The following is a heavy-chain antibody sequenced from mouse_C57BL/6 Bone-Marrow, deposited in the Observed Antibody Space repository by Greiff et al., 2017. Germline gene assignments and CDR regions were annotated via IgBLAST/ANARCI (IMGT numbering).Heavy chain of an antibody. CDR3: AREDGYYGFDY. J-gene: IGHJ2*01. V-gene: IGHV1-52*01. CDR2: IDPSDSET. D-gene: IGHD2-3*01. CDR1: GYTFTSYW. Sequence: VQLQQPGAELVRPGSSVKLSCKASGYTFTSYWMHWVKQRPIQGLEWIGNIDPSDSETHYNQKFKDKATLTVDKSSSTAYMQLSSLTSEDSAVYYCAREDGYYGFDYWGKGTTLTVSS.